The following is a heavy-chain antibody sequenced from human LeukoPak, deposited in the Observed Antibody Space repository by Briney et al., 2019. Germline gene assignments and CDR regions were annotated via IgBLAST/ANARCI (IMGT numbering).Heavy chain of an antibody. J-gene: IGHJ4*02. CDR1: GYTFTGYY. Sequence: ASVKVSCKASGYTFTGYYMHWVRQAPGQGLEWMGGFDPEDGETIYAQKFQGRVTMTEDTSTDTAYMELSSLRSEDTAVYYCATQGATGYWGQGTLVTVSS. D-gene: IGHD1-26*01. CDR3: ATQGATGY. V-gene: IGHV1-24*01. CDR2: FDPEDGET.